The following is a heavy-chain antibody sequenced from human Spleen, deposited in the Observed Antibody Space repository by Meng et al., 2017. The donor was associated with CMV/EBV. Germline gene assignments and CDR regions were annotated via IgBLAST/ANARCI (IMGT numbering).Heavy chain of an antibody. Sequence: GESLKISCAASGFTVSSNYMSWVRQAPGKGLEWVSSISSVSSYKYYADSVKGRFTISRDNAKNSLYLQMNSPRAEDTAVYYCARDYGGQQRWSHGMDVWGQGTTVTVSS. D-gene: IGHD4-23*01. CDR3: ARDYGGQQRWSHGMDV. J-gene: IGHJ6*02. CDR1: GFTVSSNY. V-gene: IGHV3-21*01. CDR2: ISSVSSYK.